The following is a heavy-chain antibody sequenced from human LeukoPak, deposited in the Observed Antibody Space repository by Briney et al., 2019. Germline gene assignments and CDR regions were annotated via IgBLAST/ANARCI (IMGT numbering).Heavy chain of an antibody. CDR2: IKSKTDGGTT. CDR3: TTDYYGSGSYPDAFDI. J-gene: IGHJ3*02. CDR1: GFTISHYW. D-gene: IGHD3-10*01. V-gene: IGHV3-15*01. Sequence: TGGSLRLSCAASGFTISHYWMSWVRQAPGKGLEWVGRIKSKTDGGTTDYAAPVKGRFTISRDDSKNTLYLQMNSLKTEDTAVYYCTTDYYGSGSYPDAFDIWGRGTMVTVSS.